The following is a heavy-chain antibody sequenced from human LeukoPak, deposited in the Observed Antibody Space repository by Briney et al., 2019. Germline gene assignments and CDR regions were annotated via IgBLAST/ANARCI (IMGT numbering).Heavy chain of an antibody. Sequence: GASVKVSCKASGYTFTSYDINWVRQATGQGLEWMGWMNPNSGNTGYAQKFQGRVTMTRNTSISTAYMELSSLRSEDTAVYYCARASDFWSGPAHHYYHYGMDVWGQGTTVTVSS. CDR1: GYTFTSYD. J-gene: IGHJ6*02. V-gene: IGHV1-8*01. CDR2: MNPNSGNT. D-gene: IGHD3-3*01. CDR3: ARASDFWSGPAHHYYHYGMDV.